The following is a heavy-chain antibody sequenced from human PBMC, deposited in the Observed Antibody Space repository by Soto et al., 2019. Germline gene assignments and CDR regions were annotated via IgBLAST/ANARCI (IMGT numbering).Heavy chain of an antibody. CDR3: ARATRSPDF. Sequence: EVQLVESGGDLVQPGGSLRLSCAASGFTFSSLWMTWVRQAPGKGLECVANIKEDGRVKSYVDSVKGRFTISRDNAKNSLYLQMVGLRAEDTAVYYCARATRSPDFRGQGTLVTVSS. J-gene: IGHJ4*02. CDR1: GFTFSSLW. V-gene: IGHV3-7*05. CDR2: IKEDGRVK.